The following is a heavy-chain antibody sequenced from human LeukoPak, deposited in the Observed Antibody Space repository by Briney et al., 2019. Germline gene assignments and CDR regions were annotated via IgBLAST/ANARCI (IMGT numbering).Heavy chain of an antibody. CDR1: GYSFTSYW. CDR3: ARRENSGSYIWFDP. Sequence: GASLQISCKGSGYSFTSYWIGWVRQLPGKGLEWMGIIYPGDSDTRYSPSFQGQVTISADKSISTAYLQWSSLKASDTAMYYCARRENSGSYIWFDPWGQGTLVTVSS. J-gene: IGHJ5*02. CDR2: IYPGDSDT. D-gene: IGHD1-26*01. V-gene: IGHV5-51*01.